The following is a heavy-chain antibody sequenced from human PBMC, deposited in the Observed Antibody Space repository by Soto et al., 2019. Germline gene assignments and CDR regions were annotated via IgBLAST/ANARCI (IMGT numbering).Heavy chain of an antibody. CDR2: TYYRSKWYN. CDR1: GDSVSSNRAV. V-gene: IGHV6-1*01. CDR3: AGVGDNNWFDP. J-gene: IGHJ5*02. Sequence: PSQTLSLTCAISGDSVSSNRAVWSWIRQAPSRGLEWLGRTYYRSKWYNDYAVSVQSRITINPDTAKNQFSLQLNSVTPEDTAVYYCAGVGDNNWFDPWGQGTLVTVSS. D-gene: IGHD4-17*01.